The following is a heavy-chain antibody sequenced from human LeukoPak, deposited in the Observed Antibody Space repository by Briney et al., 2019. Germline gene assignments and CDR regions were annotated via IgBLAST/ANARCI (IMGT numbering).Heavy chain of an antibody. CDR1: GFTFSVDE. J-gene: IGHJ4*02. CDR2: IGSSGAIR. V-gene: IGHV3-48*03. CDR3: ALLAVASDFDY. Sequence: GGSLRLSCAVSGFTFSVDEMNWVRQAPGKGLEWVSNIGSSGAIRHYADSVKGRFSISRDNAENSLFLQMNSLRVEDTGIYYCALLAVASDFDYWGQGALVTVSS. D-gene: IGHD6-19*01.